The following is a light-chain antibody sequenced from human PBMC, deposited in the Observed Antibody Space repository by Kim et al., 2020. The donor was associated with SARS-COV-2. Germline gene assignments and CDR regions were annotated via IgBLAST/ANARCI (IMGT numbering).Light chain of an antibody. Sequence: TLSASVGDRVTITCRASQSISGWLAWYLQKPGKAPKLLIYHASTLQGGVPSRFSGSGSGTEFTLTINNLQPDDFATYYCQHLGTFGLGTKVDIK. CDR1: QSISGW. V-gene: IGKV1-5*01. CDR3: QHLGT. J-gene: IGKJ1*01. CDR2: HAS.